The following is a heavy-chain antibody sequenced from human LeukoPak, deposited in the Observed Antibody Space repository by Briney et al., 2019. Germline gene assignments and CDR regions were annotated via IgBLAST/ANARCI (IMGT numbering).Heavy chain of an antibody. CDR3: AKVLTNDAFDI. J-gene: IGHJ3*02. CDR1: GDSVSSKSAV. CDR2: TYYRSKWHY. V-gene: IGHV6-1*01. Sequence: SQTLSLTCAISGDSVSSKSAVWNWIRQSPSRGLEWLGRTYYRSKWHYDYAVSVKSRITINPDTSKNRFSLQLDSVTPEDTAVYYCAKVLTNDAFDIWGQGTMVTVSS. D-gene: IGHD3-9*01.